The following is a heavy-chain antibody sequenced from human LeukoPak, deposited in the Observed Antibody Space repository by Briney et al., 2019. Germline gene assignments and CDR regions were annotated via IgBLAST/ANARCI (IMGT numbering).Heavy chain of an antibody. V-gene: IGHV4-39*01. CDR3: ARTTVDNWFDP. D-gene: IGHD4-23*01. J-gene: IGHJ5*02. Sequence: NASETLSLTCTVSGGSISSSSYYWGWIRQPPGKGLEWIGSIYYSGSTYYNPSLKSRVTISVDTSKNQFSLRLSSVTAADTAVYYCARTTVDNWFDPWGQGTLVTVSS. CDR1: GGSISSSSYY. CDR2: IYYSGST.